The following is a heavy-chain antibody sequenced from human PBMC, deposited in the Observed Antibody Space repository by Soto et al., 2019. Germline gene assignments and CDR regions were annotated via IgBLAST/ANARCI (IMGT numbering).Heavy chain of an antibody. V-gene: IGHV2-5*02. CDR2: LYWDDDK. CDR3: AHTIVVVPTAHDAFDV. CDR1: GFSLSSIGVG. J-gene: IGHJ3*01. D-gene: IGHD2-2*01. Sequence: QITLKESGPTLVKPTQTLTLTCTFSGFSLSSIGVGVGWTRQPPGKALEWLGILYWDDDKHYSPSLKSRISIAKDTSKDQVVLTMTNMDPVDTATYYCAHTIVVVPTAHDAFDVWGKGTMVTVSS.